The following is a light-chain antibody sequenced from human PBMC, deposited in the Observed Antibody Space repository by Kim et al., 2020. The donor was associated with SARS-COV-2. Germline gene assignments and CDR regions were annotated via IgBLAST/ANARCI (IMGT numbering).Light chain of an antibody. J-gene: IGKJ2*01. V-gene: IGKV3-20*01. Sequence: LSPGESATLSCRASQTVPAGYVAWYQQKPGRSPRVLIYGLTGRAADIPDRFSGSGSGTHFTLTISRLEPEDFGMYFCEQYYRTPFTFGQGTKLEI. CDR3: EQYYRTPFT. CDR1: QTVPAGY. CDR2: GLT.